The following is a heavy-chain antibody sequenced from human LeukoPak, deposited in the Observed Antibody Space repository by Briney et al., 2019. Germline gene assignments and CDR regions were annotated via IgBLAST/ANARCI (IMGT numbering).Heavy chain of an antibody. CDR2: IYTSGST. J-gene: IGHJ2*01. V-gene: IGHV4-61*02. CDR3: ARTMYFDL. Sequence: SGTLSLTCTVSGGSISSGSYYWSWIRQPAGKGLEWIGRIYTSGSTNYNPSLKSRVTISVDTSKNQFSLKLSSVTAADTAVYYCARTMYFDLWGRGTLVTVSS. CDR1: GGSISSGSYY. D-gene: IGHD3-3*01.